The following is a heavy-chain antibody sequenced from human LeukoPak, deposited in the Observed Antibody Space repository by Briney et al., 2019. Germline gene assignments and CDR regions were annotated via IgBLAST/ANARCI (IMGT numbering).Heavy chain of an antibody. J-gene: IGHJ1*01. CDR1: GGSISSSSYY. CDR2: IYYSGST. CDR3: ARHGPGYCSSTSCYQYFQH. Sequence: PSETLSLTCTVSGGSISSSSYYWGWIRQPPGKGLEWIGSIYYSGSTYYNPSLKSRVTISVDTSKNQFSLKLSSVTAADTAVYYCARHGPGYCSSTSCYQYFQHWGQGTLVTVSS. V-gene: IGHV4-39*01. D-gene: IGHD2-2*01.